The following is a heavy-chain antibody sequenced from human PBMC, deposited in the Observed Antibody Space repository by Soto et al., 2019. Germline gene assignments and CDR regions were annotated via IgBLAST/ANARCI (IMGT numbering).Heavy chain of an antibody. J-gene: IGHJ4*02. D-gene: IGHD2-15*01. CDR2: IYYSGST. V-gene: IGHV4-59*08. CDR3: ARHTPAISISDH. CDR1: GSSISSYY. Sequence: SETLSLTCTVSGSSISSYYWRWIRQPQGKGLEWIGYIYYSGSTNYNPSLKSRVTISVDTSKNQFSLKLSSVTAADTAVYYCARHTPAISISDHWGQGTLVTVS.